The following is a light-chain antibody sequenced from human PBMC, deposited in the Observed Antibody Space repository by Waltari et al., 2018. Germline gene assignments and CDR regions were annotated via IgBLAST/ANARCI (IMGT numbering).Light chain of an antibody. Sequence: DIQMTQSPASLSASVGDRVTITCRASQSISSYLNWYQQKPGKAPKLLIYAASSLQRGVPSSFSGSGSGTDFTLTISSLQPEDFATYYCQQSYSTLLTFGGGTKVEIK. V-gene: IGKV1-39*01. CDR1: QSISSY. CDR3: QQSYSTLLT. J-gene: IGKJ4*01. CDR2: AAS.